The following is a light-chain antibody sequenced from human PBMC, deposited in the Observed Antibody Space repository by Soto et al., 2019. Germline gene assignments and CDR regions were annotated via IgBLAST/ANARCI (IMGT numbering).Light chain of an antibody. V-gene: IGKV1-39*01. Sequence: DIQMTQSPSSLSAFVGDRVTITCRASQSITNYLNWYQQKPGKAPKLLIYAASNLQSGVPPRFSGSGSGTDFTLTINSLQPEDFATYYCQHTHAAPWTFGQGTKVEI. CDR2: AAS. J-gene: IGKJ1*01. CDR1: QSITNY. CDR3: QHTHAAPWT.